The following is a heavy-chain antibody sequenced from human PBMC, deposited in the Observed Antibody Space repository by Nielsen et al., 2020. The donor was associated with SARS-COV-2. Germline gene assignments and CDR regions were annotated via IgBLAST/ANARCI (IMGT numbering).Heavy chain of an antibody. Sequence: SETLSLTCTVSGGSISNYYWRRIRQPPGKGLEWTGYIYYRGSTNYNPSLKSRVTISVDTSKNQFSLKLTSVTAADTAVYYCARDTRGGIWGQGTMVTVSS. V-gene: IGHV4-59*01. CDR1: GGSISNYY. J-gene: IGHJ3*02. D-gene: IGHD3-16*01. CDR2: IYYRGST. CDR3: ARDTRGGI.